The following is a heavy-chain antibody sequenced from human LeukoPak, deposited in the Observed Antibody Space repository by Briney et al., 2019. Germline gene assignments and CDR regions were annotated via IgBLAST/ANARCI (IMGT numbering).Heavy chain of an antibody. CDR1: GGSISSYY. V-gene: IGHV4-4*07. CDR2: IYTSGST. D-gene: IGHD2-2*01. CDR3: ARDSAVVPAFYDI. J-gene: IGHJ3*02. Sequence: PSETLSLTCTVSGGSISSYYWSWIRQPPGKGLEWIGRIYTSGSTNYNPSLKSRVTMSVDTSKNQFSLKLSSVTAADTAVYYCARDSAVVPAFYDIWGQGTMVTVSS.